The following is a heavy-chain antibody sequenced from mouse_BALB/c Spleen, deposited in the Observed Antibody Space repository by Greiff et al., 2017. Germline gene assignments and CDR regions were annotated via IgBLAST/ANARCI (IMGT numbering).Heavy chain of an antibody. Sequence: VQLQESGPGLVQPSQSLSITCTVSGFSLTSYGVHWVRQSPGKGLEWLGVIWSGGSTDYNAAFISRLSISKDNSKSQVFFKMNSLQANDTAIYYCARSYDYDGRAFAYWGQGTLVTVSA. V-gene: IGHV2-2*02. D-gene: IGHD2-4*01. J-gene: IGHJ3*01. CDR3: ARSYDYDGRAFAY. CDR1: GFSLTSYG. CDR2: IWSGGST.